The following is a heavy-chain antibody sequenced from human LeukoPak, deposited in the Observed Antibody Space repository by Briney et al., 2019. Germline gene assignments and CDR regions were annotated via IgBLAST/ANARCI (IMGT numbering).Heavy chain of an antibody. Sequence: GGSLRLSCAASGFTVSNNYMSWVRQAPGKGLEWVSLIYSGGTTYYADSVKGRFTISRDSSKNTLYLQMNSLRVEDTAVYYCARAVAVVAAAHDFWGQGTLVTVSS. D-gene: IGHD2-15*01. CDR2: IYSGGTT. CDR3: ARAVAVVAAAHDF. J-gene: IGHJ4*02. V-gene: IGHV3-66*02. CDR1: GFTVSNNY.